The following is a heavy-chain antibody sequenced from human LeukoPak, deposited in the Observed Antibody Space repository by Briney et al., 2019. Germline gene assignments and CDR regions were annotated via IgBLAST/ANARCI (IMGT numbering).Heavy chain of an antibody. CDR2: ISIDGSTT. CDR1: GFTFSSYA. Sequence: TGGSLRLSCAASGFTFSSYAMHWVRQGPGKGLERVSRISIDGSTTTYADSVKGRFTISRDNAKNTAYLQMNSLRAEDTAVYYCAGGPAYWGQGTLVTVSS. J-gene: IGHJ4*02. D-gene: IGHD1-14*01. CDR3: AGGPAY. V-gene: IGHV3-74*01.